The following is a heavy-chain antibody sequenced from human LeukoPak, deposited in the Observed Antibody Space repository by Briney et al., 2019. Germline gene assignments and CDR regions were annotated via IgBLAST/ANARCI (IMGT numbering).Heavy chain of an antibody. J-gene: IGHJ3*02. CDR1: GFIFSSYW. D-gene: IGHD3-9*01. CDR3: ARVPFYYDILTGYAAFDI. V-gene: IGHV3-74*01. Sequence: GSLRLSCAASGFIFSSYWMHWVRHAPGKGLAWVSRINTDGSSTSYADSVKGRFTISRDNAKNSLYLQMNSLRAEDTAVYYCARVPFYYDILTGYAAFDIWGQGTMVTVSS. CDR2: INTDGSST.